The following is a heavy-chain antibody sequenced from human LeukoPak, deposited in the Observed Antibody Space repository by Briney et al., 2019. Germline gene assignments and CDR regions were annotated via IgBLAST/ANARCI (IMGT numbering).Heavy chain of an antibody. Sequence: PGGSLRLSCAASGFTFSSYWMSWVRQAPGKGLEWVANIKQDGSEKYYVDLVKGRFTISRDNAKNSLYLQMSSLRAEDTAVYYCATEYGSGSYFRWFDYWGQGTLVTVSS. CDR1: GFTFSSYW. D-gene: IGHD3-10*01. CDR3: ATEYGSGSYFRWFDY. CDR2: IKQDGSEK. V-gene: IGHV3-7*01. J-gene: IGHJ4*02.